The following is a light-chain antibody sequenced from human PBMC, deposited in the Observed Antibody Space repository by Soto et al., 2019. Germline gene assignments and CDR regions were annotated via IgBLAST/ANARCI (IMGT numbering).Light chain of an antibody. V-gene: IGLV1-44*01. CDR1: SSNIGRNT. J-gene: IGLJ2*01. CDR2: SNN. CDR3: AAWDDSLNAVV. Sequence: QSVLTQPPSASGTPGQRVTISCSGSSSNIGRNTVNWYQQLPGTAPKVLIYSNNQRPSGVPDRLSGSKSGTSASLAISGLLSEDEADYYCAAWDDSLNAVVFGGGTKVTVL.